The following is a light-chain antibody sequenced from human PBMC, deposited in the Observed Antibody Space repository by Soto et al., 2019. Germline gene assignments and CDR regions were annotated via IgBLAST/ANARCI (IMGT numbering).Light chain of an antibody. J-gene: IGKJ1*01. CDR2: DAS. V-gene: IGKV1-5*01. CDR3: QHYNSYSEA. Sequence: DMQVTHSPSSVSASVGDRVTITCRASQGISSWLAWYQQKPGKAPKLLIYDASSLESGVPSRFSGSGSGTEFTLTISSLQPDDFATYYCQHYNSYSEAFGQGTKVDIK. CDR1: QGISSW.